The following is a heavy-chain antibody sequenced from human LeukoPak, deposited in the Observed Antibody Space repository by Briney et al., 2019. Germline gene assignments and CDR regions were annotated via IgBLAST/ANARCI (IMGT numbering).Heavy chain of an antibody. Sequence: GSLRLSCAVSGFTFSTYWMSWVRQAPGKGLEWVANIKEDGSEQYYVNSLKGRFTISRDNHKNSLYLQMNSLRVEDSAVYYCARDSFETDIDYWGQGTLVTVSS. V-gene: IGHV3-7*01. CDR3: ARDSFETDIDY. J-gene: IGHJ4*02. CDR1: GFTFSTYW. CDR2: IKEDGSEQ. D-gene: IGHD1-14*01.